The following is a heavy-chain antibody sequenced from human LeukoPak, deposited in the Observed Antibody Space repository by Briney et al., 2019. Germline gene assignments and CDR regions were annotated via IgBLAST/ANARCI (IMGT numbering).Heavy chain of an antibody. CDR3: ARGGELLDY. V-gene: IGHV4-59*01. CDR2: IYYSGST. D-gene: IGHD1-26*01. J-gene: IGHJ4*02. Sequence: SETLSLTCTVSGGSISSYYWSWIRQPPGKGLEWIGYIYYSGSTNYNPSLKSRVTISVDTSKNQFSLKLSPVTAADTAVYYCARGGELLDYWGQGTLVTVSS. CDR1: GGSISSYY.